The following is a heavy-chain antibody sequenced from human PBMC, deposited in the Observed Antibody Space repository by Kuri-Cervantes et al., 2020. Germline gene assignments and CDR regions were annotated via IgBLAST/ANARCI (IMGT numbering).Heavy chain of an antibody. CDR3: ARAPTPIQLWLIGD. CDR2: ISYDGSNK. CDR1: GFTFSTYG. D-gene: IGHD5-18*01. Sequence: GGSLRLSCAASGFTFSTYGIHWVRQAPGKGLEWVAVISYDGSNKYYSDSVKGRFTISRDNSKNTLYLQMNSLRAEDTAVYYCARAPTPIQLWLIGDWGQGTLVSLL. V-gene: IGHV3-33*05. J-gene: IGHJ4*02.